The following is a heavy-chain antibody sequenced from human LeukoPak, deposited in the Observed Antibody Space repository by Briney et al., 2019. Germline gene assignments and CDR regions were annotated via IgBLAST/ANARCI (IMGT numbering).Heavy chain of an antibody. CDR1: GGTFISYT. V-gene: IGHV1-69*04. CDR2: IIPIPGIA. J-gene: IGHJ4*02. Sequence: ASVKVSCKASGGTFISYTISWVRQAPGQGLEWMGRIIPIPGIANYAQKFQGRVTITADKSTSTAYMELSSLRSEDTAVYYCAREVSRYGSFDYWGQGTLVTVSS. CDR3: AREVSRYGSFDY. D-gene: IGHD3-9*01.